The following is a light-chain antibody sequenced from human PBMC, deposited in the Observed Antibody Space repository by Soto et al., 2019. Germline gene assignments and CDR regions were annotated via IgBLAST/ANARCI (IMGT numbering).Light chain of an antibody. V-gene: IGKV3D-15*01. CDR3: QQQGRSWIT. CDR2: DAS. Sequence: EIVMTQSPATLSVSPGERATLSCRASQSVSSNLAWYQQKPGQAPRLLVYDASNRATGIPTRFSGSGSGTDFTLTISRLEPEDFAVYYCQQQGRSWITFGQGTRLEIK. CDR1: QSVSSN. J-gene: IGKJ5*01.